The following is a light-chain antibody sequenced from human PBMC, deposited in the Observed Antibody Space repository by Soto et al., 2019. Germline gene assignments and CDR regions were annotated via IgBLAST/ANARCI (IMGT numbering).Light chain of an antibody. CDR3: QQYGSSPT. CDR2: DAS. V-gene: IGKV3D-20*01. J-gene: IGKJ5*01. CDR1: QSVSRSY. Sequence: EIVLTQSPGTLYLSSGKRATLSCGASQSVSRSYLAWYQQKPGLAPRLLIYDASNRATGIPDRFSGSGSGTDFTLTISRLEPEDFAVYYCQQYGSSPTFGQGTRLEIK.